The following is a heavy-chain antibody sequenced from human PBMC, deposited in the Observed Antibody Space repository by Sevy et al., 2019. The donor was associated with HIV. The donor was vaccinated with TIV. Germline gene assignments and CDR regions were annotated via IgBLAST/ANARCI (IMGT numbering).Heavy chain of an antibody. CDR3: ARVHYGDYSAFDI. V-gene: IGHV3-33*01. J-gene: IGHJ3*02. D-gene: IGHD4-17*01. Sequence: GGSLRLSCAASGFTFSSYGMHWVRQAPGKGLEWVAVIWYDGSNKYYADSVKGRFTISRDNSKNTLYLQMNSLRAEDTAVYYCARVHYGDYSAFDIWGQGTMVTVSS. CDR2: IWYDGSNK. CDR1: GFTFSSYG.